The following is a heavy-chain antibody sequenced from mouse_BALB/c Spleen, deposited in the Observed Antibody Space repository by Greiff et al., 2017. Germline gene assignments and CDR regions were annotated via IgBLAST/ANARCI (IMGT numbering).Heavy chain of an antibody. Sequence: QVQLQQPGSVLVRPGASVKLSCTASGFTFTSSWMHWAKQRPGQGLEWIGEIHPTSGNTNYNAKFKGKATLTVDTSSSTAYVDLSSLTSEDSAVYYCARPYDCASWYFDDWGAGTTVTVSS. V-gene: IGHV1S130*01. J-gene: IGHJ1*01. CDR3: ARPYDCASWYFDD. D-gene: IGHD2-4*01. CDR2: IHPTSGNT. CDR1: GFTFTSSW.